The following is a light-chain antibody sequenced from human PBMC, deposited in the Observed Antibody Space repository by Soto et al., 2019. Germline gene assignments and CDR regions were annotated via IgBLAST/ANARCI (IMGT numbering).Light chain of an antibody. CDR1: QSVSSN. CDR2: GAS. Sequence: EIVMTQSPATLSVSPGERATLSCRASQSVSSNLAWYQQKPGQAPRLLIYGASTRATGIPARFSGSGSGTEFTLTISSLQSEDCAVYYCQQYNNWPPWTFGERPKVEIK. V-gene: IGKV3-15*01. J-gene: IGKJ1*01. CDR3: QQYNNWPPWT.